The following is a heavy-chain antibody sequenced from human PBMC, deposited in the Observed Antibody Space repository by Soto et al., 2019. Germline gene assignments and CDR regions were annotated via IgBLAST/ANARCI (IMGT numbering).Heavy chain of an antibody. J-gene: IGHJ4*02. V-gene: IGHV3-15*01. CDR3: TTDRRSGYDPQFDF. D-gene: IGHD5-12*01. Sequence: EVQLVESGGDLVKPGGSLRLSCTASGFTFYNTWMSWVRQAPGKGLEWVGRVKSKTDGGATDYTAPVKGRFTISRDDSQNTLYLQMNSLQTDETDVYYCTTDRRSGYDPQFDFWGQGTLVTVSS. CDR2: VKSKTDGGAT. CDR1: GFTFYNTW.